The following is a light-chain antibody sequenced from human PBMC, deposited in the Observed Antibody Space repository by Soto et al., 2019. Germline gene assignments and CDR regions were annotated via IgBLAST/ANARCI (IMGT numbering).Light chain of an antibody. CDR2: GAS. V-gene: IGKV3-20*01. J-gene: IGKJ1*01. Sequence: EIVLTQSPGTLSLSPGERATLSFRASQSVSSSYLAWYQQKPGRAPRLLIYGASSRATGIPDRFSGSGSGTDLTLTISRLEPEDFAVYYCQQYGSSPTFGQGTKVDI. CDR3: QQYGSSPT. CDR1: QSVSSSY.